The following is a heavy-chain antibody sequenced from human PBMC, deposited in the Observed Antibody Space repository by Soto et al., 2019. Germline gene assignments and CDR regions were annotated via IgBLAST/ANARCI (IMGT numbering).Heavy chain of an antibody. Sequence: GASVKVSCKASGYTFTGYYMHWVRQAPGQGLEWMGWINPNSGGTNYAQKFQGWVTMTRDTSISTAYMELSRLRSDDTAMYYCARDGSGAAAGYYYYYGMDVWGQGTTVTVSS. J-gene: IGHJ6*02. D-gene: IGHD6-13*01. CDR1: GYTFTGYY. CDR3: ARDGSGAAAGYYYYYGMDV. V-gene: IGHV1-2*04. CDR2: INPNSGGT.